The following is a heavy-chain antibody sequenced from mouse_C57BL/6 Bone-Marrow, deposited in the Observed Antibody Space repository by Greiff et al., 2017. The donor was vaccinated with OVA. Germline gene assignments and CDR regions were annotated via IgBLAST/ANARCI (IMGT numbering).Heavy chain of an antibody. V-gene: IGHV2-9-1*01. CDR3: ASAYYYGPQLRAMDY. CDR2: IWTGGGT. CDR1: GFSLTSYA. J-gene: IGHJ4*01. Sequence: VKLVESGPGLVAPSQSLSITCTVSGFSLTSYAISWVRQPPGKGLEWLGVIWTGGGTNYNSALKSRLSISKDNSKSQVFLKMNSLQTDDTARYYCASAYYYGPQLRAMDYWGQGTSVTVSS. D-gene: IGHD1-1*01.